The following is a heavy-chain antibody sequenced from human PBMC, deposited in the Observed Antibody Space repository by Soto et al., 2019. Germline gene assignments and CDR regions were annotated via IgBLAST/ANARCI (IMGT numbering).Heavy chain of an antibody. CDR2: ISWNSGSI. CDR1: GFTFDDYA. Sequence: PGGSLRLSCAASGFTFDDYAMHWVRQAPGKGLEWVSGISWNSGSIGYADSVKGRFTISRDNAKNSLYLQMNSLRAEDTALYYCAKGQSSSSAEGYYYGMDVRGQGTTVTVSS. J-gene: IGHJ6*02. V-gene: IGHV3-9*01. D-gene: IGHD6-6*01. CDR3: AKGQSSSSAEGYYYGMDV.